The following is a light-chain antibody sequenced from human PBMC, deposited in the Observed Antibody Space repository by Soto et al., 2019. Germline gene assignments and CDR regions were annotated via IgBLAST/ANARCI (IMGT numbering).Light chain of an antibody. CDR1: ARFLHSNGYNF. J-gene: IGKJ5*01. Sequence: EIVMTQTPRSLSVIPVKPASISCKSSARFLHSNGYNFLDWYLQKPGQSPHLLIYLGSSRSSGVPDRFSGSGSGTDFTLKIDRVEAEDVGTYYCMQGLQTPPTFGQGTRLEIK. CDR3: MQGLQTPPT. CDR2: LGS. V-gene: IGKV2-28*01.